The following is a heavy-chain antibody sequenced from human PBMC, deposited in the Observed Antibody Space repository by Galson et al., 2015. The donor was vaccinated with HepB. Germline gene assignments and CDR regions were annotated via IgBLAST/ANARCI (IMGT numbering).Heavy chain of an antibody. J-gene: IGHJ3*02. Sequence: SLRLSCAASGFTFSSYSMNWVRQAPGKGLEWVSSISSSSSYIYYADSVKGRFTISRDNAKNSLYLQMNCLRAEDTAVYYCARFGGSSGYFIDAFDIWGQGTMVTVSS. V-gene: IGHV3-21*01. CDR1: GFTFSSYS. CDR3: ARFGGSSGYFIDAFDI. D-gene: IGHD3-22*01. CDR2: ISSSSSYI.